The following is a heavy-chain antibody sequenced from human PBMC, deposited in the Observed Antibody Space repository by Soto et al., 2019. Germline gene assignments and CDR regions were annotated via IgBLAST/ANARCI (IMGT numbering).Heavy chain of an antibody. J-gene: IGHJ6*03. CDR1: GFTFSDYY. CDR3: ARRQHKDWLFPNYYYYMDV. Sequence: QVQLVECGGGLVKPGGSLRLSCAASGFTFSDYYMSWIRQAPGKGLEWVSYISSSGSTIYYADSVKGRFTISRDNAKNSLYLQMNSLRAEDTAVYYCARRQHKDWLFPNYYYYMDVWGKAATVTVSS. CDR2: ISSSGSTI. D-gene: IGHD3-9*01. V-gene: IGHV3-11*01.